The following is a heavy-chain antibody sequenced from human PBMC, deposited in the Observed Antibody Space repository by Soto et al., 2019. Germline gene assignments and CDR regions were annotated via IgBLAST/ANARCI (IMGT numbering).Heavy chain of an antibody. CDR1: GGSISSYY. Sequence: SETLSLTCTVSGGSISSYYWSWIRQPPGKGLEWIGYIYYSGSTNYNPSLKSRVTISVDTSKNQFSLKLSSVTAADTAVYYCAREHKLPKAAMRGDQEWFDPWGQGTLVTVSS. J-gene: IGHJ5*02. V-gene: IGHV4-59*01. D-gene: IGHD2-2*01. CDR3: AREHKLPKAAMRGDQEWFDP. CDR2: IYYSGST.